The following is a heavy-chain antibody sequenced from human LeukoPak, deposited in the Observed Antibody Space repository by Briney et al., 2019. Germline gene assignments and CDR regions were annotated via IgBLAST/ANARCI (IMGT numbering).Heavy chain of an antibody. CDR3: ARGGGGYSY. D-gene: IGHD3-22*01. CDR1: GGSFSGYY. J-gene: IGHJ4*02. Sequence: SETLSLTCAVYGGSFSGYYWSWIRQPPGKGLEWIGEINHSGSANYNPSLKSRVTISVDTSKNQFSLKLSSVTAADTAVYYRARGGGGYSYWGQGTLVTVSS. CDR2: INHSGSA. V-gene: IGHV4-34*01.